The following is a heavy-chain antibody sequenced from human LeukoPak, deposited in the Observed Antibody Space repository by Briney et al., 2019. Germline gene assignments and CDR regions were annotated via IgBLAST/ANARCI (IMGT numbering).Heavy chain of an antibody. Sequence: GESLKISCKGSGYNFATYWIGWVRQVPGKGLERMGIIYPGASSTTYSPSFQGQVTISADKSVSTAYLQWSSLKASDTAMYYCAGLRYSYGSTYYFDYWGQGTLVTVSS. V-gene: IGHV5-51*01. CDR2: IYPGASST. CDR1: GYNFATYW. CDR3: AGLRYSYGSTYYFDY. J-gene: IGHJ4*02. D-gene: IGHD5-18*01.